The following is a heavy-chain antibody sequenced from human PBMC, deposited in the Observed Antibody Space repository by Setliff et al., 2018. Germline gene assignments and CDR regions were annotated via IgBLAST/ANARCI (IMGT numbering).Heavy chain of an antibody. CDR2: IYYSGST. Sequence: SETMSLTCTVAGGSISSHYWSWIRQHPGKGLEWIGYIYYSGSTNYNPSLKSRVTISVGPSSNQFSLKLSSVPAADTAVYYCASGVPNYDFWSGYYTGSYCFDPWGQGTLVTVSS. D-gene: IGHD3-3*01. CDR3: ASGVPNYDFWSGYYTGSYCFDP. J-gene: IGHJ5*02. CDR1: GGSISSHY. V-gene: IGHV4-59*11.